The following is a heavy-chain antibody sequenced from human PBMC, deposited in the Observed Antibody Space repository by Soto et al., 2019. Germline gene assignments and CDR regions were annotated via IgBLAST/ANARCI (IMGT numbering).Heavy chain of an antibody. CDR1: GGSISSYY. CDR2: IYYSGST. Sequence: PSETLSLTCTVSGGSISSYYWSWIRQPPWKGLEWIGYIYYSGSTNYNPSLKSRVTRSVDTSKNQFSLKLSSVTAADTAVYYCARVLDTAMVVSCFEPWGQGPLVTVSS. D-gene: IGHD5-18*01. CDR3: ARVLDTAMVVSCFEP. J-gene: IGHJ5*02. V-gene: IGHV4-59*01.